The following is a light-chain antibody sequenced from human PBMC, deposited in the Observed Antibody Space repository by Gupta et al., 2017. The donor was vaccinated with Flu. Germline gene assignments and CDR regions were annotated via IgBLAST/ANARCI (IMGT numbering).Light chain of an antibody. J-gene: IGLJ3*02. V-gene: IGLV1-51*02. CDR2: END. CDR3: ATRDTSLSIGV. Sequence: QSVLAQPPSVSAAPGQKVTTSCSGGSSNIGNNYVSWYQHLPGAAPKLLIFENDKRPSGIPGRFSGSKSGTSATLDIAGLQTGDEADYFCATRDTSLSIGVFGGGTKLTVL. CDR1: SSNIGNNY.